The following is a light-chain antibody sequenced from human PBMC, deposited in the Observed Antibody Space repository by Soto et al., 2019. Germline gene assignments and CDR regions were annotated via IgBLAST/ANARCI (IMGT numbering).Light chain of an antibody. Sequence: QSVLTQPASMSGSPGQSITISCTGTSSDIGRYNFVSWYQHHPGKAPKPIIYEATKRPSGVSYRFSGSKSGNTASLTISGLQAEDEADYYCTSYTITSPYVFGTGTKVTLL. V-gene: IGLV2-14*01. CDR3: TSYTITSPYV. CDR2: EAT. J-gene: IGLJ1*01. CDR1: SSDIGRYNF.